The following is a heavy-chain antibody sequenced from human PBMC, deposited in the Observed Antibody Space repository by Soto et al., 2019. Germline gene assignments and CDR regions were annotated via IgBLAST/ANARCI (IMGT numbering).Heavy chain of an antibody. Sequence: GGSLRLSCAASGFTFSSYAMSWVRQAPGKGLEWVSAISGSGGSTYYADSVKGRFTISRDNSKNTLYLQMNTLRAEDTAEYYWAKYFRFKSNGWGSYRTYYYYGMDVWGQGTTVTVSS. V-gene: IGHV3-23*01. CDR1: GFTFSSYA. D-gene: IGHD3-10*01. J-gene: IGHJ6*02. CDR2: ISGSGGST. CDR3: AKYFRFKSNGWGSYRTYYYYGMDV.